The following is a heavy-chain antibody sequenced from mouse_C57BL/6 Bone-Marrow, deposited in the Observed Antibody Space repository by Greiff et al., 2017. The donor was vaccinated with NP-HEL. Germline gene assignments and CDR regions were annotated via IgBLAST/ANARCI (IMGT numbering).Heavy chain of an antibody. D-gene: IGHD4-1*01. V-gene: IGHV1-64*01. CDR1: GYTFTSYW. CDR2: IHPNSGST. J-gene: IGHJ2*01. Sequence: QVQLQQPGAELVKPGASVKLSCKASGYTFTSYWMHWVKQRPGQGLEWIGMIHPNSGSTNYNEKFKSKATLTVDKSSSTAYMQLSSLTSEDSAVYYCERELGRGYFDYWGQGTTLTVSS. CDR3: ERELGRGYFDY.